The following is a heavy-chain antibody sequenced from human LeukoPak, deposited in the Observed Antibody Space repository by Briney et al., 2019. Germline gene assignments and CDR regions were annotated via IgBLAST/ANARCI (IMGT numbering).Heavy chain of an antibody. D-gene: IGHD3-22*01. CDR2: ISWNSGSI. V-gene: IGHV3-9*01. J-gene: IGHJ4*02. CDR1: GFTFDDYA. CDR3: AKNRQYYYDSRGYYDY. Sequence: GGSLRLSCAASGFTFDDYAMHWVRQAPGKGLEWVSGISWNSGSIGYVDSVKGRFTISRDNAKNSLYLQMNSLGAEETALDYCAKNRQYYYDSRGYYDYWGQGTLVTVSS.